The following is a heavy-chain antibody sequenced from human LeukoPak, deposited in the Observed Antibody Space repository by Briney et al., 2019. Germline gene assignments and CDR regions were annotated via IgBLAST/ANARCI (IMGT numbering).Heavy chain of an antibody. CDR1: GFSFNNYW. V-gene: IGHV3-7*01. CDR3: AGGRGSDY. D-gene: IGHD5-12*01. Sequence: GGSLRLSCAASGFSFNNYWMSWGRQAPGKRPEWVANIKHDGSEKSYVDSVKGRFTISRDNAKKSLYLQMNSLRVEDTAVYYCAGGRGSDYWGQGTLVTVSS. J-gene: IGHJ4*02. CDR2: IKHDGSEK.